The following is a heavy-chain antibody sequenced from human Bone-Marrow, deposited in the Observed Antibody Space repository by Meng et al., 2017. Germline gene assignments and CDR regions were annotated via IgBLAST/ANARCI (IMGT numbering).Heavy chain of an antibody. D-gene: IGHD2-15*01. J-gene: IGHJ5*02. V-gene: IGHV1-2*02. CDR1: GYTFTGYY. CDR2: INPNSGGT. Sequence: ASVKVSCKASGYTFTGYYMHWVRQAPGQGLEWMGWINPNSGGTNYAQKFQGRVTMTRDTSISTAYMELSRLRSDDTAVYYCARVVVVVADVNWFDPWGQGNLVTGAS. CDR3: ARVVVVVADVNWFDP.